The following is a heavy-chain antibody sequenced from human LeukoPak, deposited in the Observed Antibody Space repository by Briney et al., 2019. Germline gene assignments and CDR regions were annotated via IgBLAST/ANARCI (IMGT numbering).Heavy chain of an antibody. CDR1: GYTFTNYH. J-gene: IGHJ4*02. V-gene: IGHV1-46*01. Sequence: GASVKVSCKASGYTFTNYHIHWVRQAPGQGLEWMGKINPSGGSASYAQKFQGRVTMTRDTSTSTVYMELSSLRSDDTAVHYCARVSGYCTNGVCYDPFDYWGQGTLVTVSS. CDR2: INPSGGSA. CDR3: ARVSGYCTNGVCYDPFDY. D-gene: IGHD2-8*01.